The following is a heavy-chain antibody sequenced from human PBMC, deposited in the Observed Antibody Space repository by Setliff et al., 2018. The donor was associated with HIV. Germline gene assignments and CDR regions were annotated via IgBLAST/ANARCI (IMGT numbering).Heavy chain of an antibody. Sequence: GGSLRLSCAASGFTFSDYYMTWIRQAPGKGLEWVSAISGSGGSTYYADSVKGRFTISRDNAKNSLYLQMNSLRVEDTAVYYCARDAIRLAMRGWFDPWGQGTLVTVSS. V-gene: IGHV3-11*04. CDR1: GFTFSDYY. D-gene: IGHD3-10*01. CDR3: ARDAIRLAMRGWFDP. CDR2: ISGSGGST. J-gene: IGHJ5*02.